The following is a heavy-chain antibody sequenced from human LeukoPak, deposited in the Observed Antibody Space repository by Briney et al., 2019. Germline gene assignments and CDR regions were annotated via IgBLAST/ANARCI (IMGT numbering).Heavy chain of an antibody. J-gene: IGHJ4*02. CDR2: INPNSGGT. CDR1: GYTFTGYY. D-gene: IGHD6-6*01. Sequence: GASVKVSCKASGYTFTGYYMHWVRQAPGQGLEWMGWINPNSGGTNYAQKFQGRVTMTRDTSISTAYMELSRLRSDDTVVYYCARGFDSSSSAQGYWGQGTLVTVSS. CDR3: ARGFDSSSSAQGY. V-gene: IGHV1-2*02.